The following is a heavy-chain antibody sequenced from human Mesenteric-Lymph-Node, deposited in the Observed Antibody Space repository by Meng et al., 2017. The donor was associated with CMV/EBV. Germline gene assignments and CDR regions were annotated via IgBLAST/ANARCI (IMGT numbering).Heavy chain of an antibody. J-gene: IGHJ4*02. Sequence: SETLSLTCSVSGYSISSGYYWGWIRQPPGKGLEWIGSIFHSGSSYYNPSLKSRVTMSVDKSKNQFSLKLNSVTAADTAFYYCARDPFDYWGQGTPVTVSS. CDR3: ARDPFDY. V-gene: IGHV4-38-2*02. CDR1: GYSISSGYY. CDR2: IFHSGSS.